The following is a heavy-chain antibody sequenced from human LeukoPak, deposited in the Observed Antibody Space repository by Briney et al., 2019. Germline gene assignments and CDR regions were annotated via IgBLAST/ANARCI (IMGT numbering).Heavy chain of an antibody. CDR3: ARDLAYSRLDY. J-gene: IGHJ4*02. D-gene: IGHD5-18*01. CDR2: INPDGSEK. CDR1: GVSFGSSR. V-gene: IGHV3-7*01. Sequence: PGGSLRLSCAAAGVSFGSSRVDWVRQAPGKGLEWVASINPDGSEKYSVDSVEGRFTISRDNAKNLLYLQVNSLRVEDTAFYYCARDLAYSRLDYWGQGMLVTVSS.